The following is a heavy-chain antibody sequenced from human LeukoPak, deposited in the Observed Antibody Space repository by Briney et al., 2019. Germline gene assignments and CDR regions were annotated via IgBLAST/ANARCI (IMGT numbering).Heavy chain of an antibody. J-gene: IGHJ4*02. CDR2: INYSGTTA. CDR1: GGSIRNSDYL. D-gene: IGHD2-21*01. Sequence: SETLSLTCSVSGGSIRNSDYLWGWIRQPPGQGLEWIGNINYSGTTAHYNPSLKSRVTMSADTSKNQFSLRLTSVTAADTAIYYCARHVDGFSFALPRFYFDLWGQGTLVPVSS. CDR3: ARHVDGFSFALPRFYFDL. V-gene: IGHV4-39*01.